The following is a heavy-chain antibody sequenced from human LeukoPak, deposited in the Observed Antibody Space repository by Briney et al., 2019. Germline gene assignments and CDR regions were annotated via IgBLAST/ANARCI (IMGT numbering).Heavy chain of an antibody. CDR2: INHSGST. J-gene: IGHJ4*02. V-gene: IGHV4-34*01. CDR3: ARGGSYYDFWSGRAPFTP. Sequence: SETLSLTCVVYGGPFSDYYWSWIRQPPGKGLEWIGEINHSGSTNYNPSLKSRVTISVDTSKNQFSLNLRYMTAADTAVYHCARGGSYYDFWSGRAPFTPWGQGTLVSVSS. CDR1: GGPFSDYY. D-gene: IGHD3-3*01.